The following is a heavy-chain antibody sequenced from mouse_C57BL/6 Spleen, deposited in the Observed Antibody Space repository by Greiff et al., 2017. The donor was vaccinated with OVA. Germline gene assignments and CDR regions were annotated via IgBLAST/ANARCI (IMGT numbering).Heavy chain of an antibody. J-gene: IGHJ3*01. Sequence: QVQLKQPGAELVRPGSSVKLSCKASGYTFTSYWMDWVKQRPGQGLEWIGNIYPSDSETHYNQKFKDKATLTVDKSSSTAYMQLSSLTSEDSAVYYCARSLYYGNLFAYWGQGTLVTVSA. V-gene: IGHV1-61*01. CDR2: IYPSDSET. CDR3: ARSLYYGNLFAY. D-gene: IGHD2-1*01. CDR1: GYTFTSYW.